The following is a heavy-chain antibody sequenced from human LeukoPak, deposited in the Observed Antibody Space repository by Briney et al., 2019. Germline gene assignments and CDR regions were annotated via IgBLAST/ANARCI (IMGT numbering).Heavy chain of an antibody. CDR3: ARGEGTLTGTIMFDP. CDR1: GGSISSGGYY. Sequence: SETLSLTYTVSGGSISSGGYYWSWIRQHPGKGLEWIGYIYYSGSTYYNPSLKSRVTISVDTSKNQFSLKLSSVTAADTAVYYCARGEGTLTGTIMFDPWGQGTLVTVSS. J-gene: IGHJ5*02. V-gene: IGHV4-31*03. CDR2: IYYSGST. D-gene: IGHD1-20*01.